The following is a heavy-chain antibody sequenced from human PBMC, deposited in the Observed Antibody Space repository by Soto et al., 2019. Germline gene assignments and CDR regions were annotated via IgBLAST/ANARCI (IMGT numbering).Heavy chain of an antibody. CDR1: GYTFTSYY. J-gene: IGHJ4*02. CDR2: INPSGGST. V-gene: IGHV1-46*01. Sequence: ASVKVSCKASGYTFTSYYIHWVRQAPGQGLEWMGIINPSGGSTNYAQKFQGRVTMTRDTSTSTVYMELSSLRSEDTAVYYCARGFCSTTSCLYGHXWGQGTLVTVSX. D-gene: IGHD2-2*01. CDR3: ARGFCSTTSCLYGHX.